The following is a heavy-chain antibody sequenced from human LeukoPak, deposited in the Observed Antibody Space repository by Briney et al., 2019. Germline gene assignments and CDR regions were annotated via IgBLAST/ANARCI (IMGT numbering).Heavy chain of an antibody. CDR2: INNSGGST. CDR1: LFTLSSYV. CDR3: AKGDQSGSYYIFVY. D-gene: IGHD6-19*01. Sequence: PGGALRLSRVASLFTLSSYVMSWVRQAPGKGGEGVSTINNSGGSTYYPDSPKGRFTLSRDNSKNTLYLKMSSRRAEDTAVYYCAKGDQSGSYYIFVYWGEGTLVTVSS. V-gene: IGHV3-23*01. J-gene: IGHJ4*02.